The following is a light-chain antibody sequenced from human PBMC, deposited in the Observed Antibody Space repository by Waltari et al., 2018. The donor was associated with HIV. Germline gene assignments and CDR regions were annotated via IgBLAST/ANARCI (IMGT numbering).Light chain of an antibody. CDR1: RGIQTW. CDR3: QQAKSFPHT. Sequence: DIQMAQSPSSVSASVGDRVTLTCRASRGIQTWLAWYQQRPAKAPTLLVYAASRLQSGVPARFNGSGSGLDFTLTITDFQPDDSAIYYCQQAKSFPHTFGGGTRVEI. J-gene: IGKJ4*01. CDR2: AAS. V-gene: IGKV1-12*01.